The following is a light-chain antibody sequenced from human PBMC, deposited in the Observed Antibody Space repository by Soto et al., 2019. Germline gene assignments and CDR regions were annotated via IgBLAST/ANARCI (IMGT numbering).Light chain of an antibody. CDR2: GAS. Sequence: EIVLTQSPATLSLSPGERATLSCRASQSVSSNLAWYQQKPGQAPRLLIYGASTRATGIPARISGNGSGTEFSLTISSLQSEDFAVYYCQQYNKWPLTFGGGTKVDI. CDR3: QQYNKWPLT. V-gene: IGKV3-15*01. J-gene: IGKJ4*01. CDR1: QSVSSN.